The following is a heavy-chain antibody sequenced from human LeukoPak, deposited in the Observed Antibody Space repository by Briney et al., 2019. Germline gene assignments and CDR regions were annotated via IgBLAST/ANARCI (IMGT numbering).Heavy chain of an antibody. CDR2: SYYSGST. J-gene: IGHJ3*02. Sequence: ASETLSLTCSVSGGSISSYYWSWIRQPPGKGLEYLGYSYYSGSTDYNPSLKSRVTISVDTSNQFSLMLTSVTAADTAVYYCARQSIAARRAFDIWGQGTMVTVSS. CDR1: GGSISSYY. CDR3: ARQSIAARRAFDI. D-gene: IGHD6-6*01. V-gene: IGHV4-59*08.